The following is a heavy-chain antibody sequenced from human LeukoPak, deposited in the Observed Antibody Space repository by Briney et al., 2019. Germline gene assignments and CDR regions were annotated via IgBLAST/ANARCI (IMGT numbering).Heavy chain of an antibody. Sequence: GASVKVSCKASGYTFTSYYMHWVRQAPGQGLEWMGIINPSGGSTSYAQKFQGRVTMTRDTSTSTAYMELSSLRSEDTAVYYCARARLAAVFDYWGQGTLVTVSS. V-gene: IGHV1-46*01. CDR2: INPSGGST. J-gene: IGHJ4*02. CDR1: GYTFTSYY. CDR3: ARARLAAVFDY. D-gene: IGHD6-13*01.